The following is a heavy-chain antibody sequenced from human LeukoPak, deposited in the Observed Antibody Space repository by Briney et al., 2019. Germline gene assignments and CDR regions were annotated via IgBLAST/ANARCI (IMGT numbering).Heavy chain of an antibody. Sequence: SVKVSCKASGYTFTNYTLNWVRQAPGQGLEWMGGIIPIFGTANYAQKFQGRVTITADESTSTAYMELSSLRSEDTAVYYCARGTYYYDSSGYYYGYYYYGMDVWGQGTTVTVSS. D-gene: IGHD3-22*01. CDR2: IIPIFGTA. CDR3: ARGTYYYDSSGYYYGYYYYGMDV. J-gene: IGHJ6*02. CDR1: GYTFTNYT. V-gene: IGHV1-69*13.